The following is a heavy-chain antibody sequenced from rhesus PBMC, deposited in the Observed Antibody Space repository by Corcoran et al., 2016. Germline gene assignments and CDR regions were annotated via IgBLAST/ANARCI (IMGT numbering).Heavy chain of an antibody. D-gene: IGHD3-9*01. CDR2: ISGSSGST. V-gene: IGHV4-65*01. CDR1: GGSVSSSNW. CDR3: ASMDEDDYGYYYSYYFDY. Sequence: QVQLQESGPGLVKPSETLSLTCAVSGGSVSSSNWWSWIRQPPGKGLEWIGYISGSSGSTYYNPSLKSRVAISTDTSQAQFSLRLSSVTAADTAVYYCASMDEDDYGYYYSYYFDYWGQGVLVTVSS. J-gene: IGHJ4*01.